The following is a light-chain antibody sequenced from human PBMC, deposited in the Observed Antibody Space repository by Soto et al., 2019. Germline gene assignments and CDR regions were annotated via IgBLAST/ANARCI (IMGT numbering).Light chain of an antibody. CDR2: AAS. J-gene: IGKJ4*01. V-gene: IGKV1-27*01. CDR3: QKYNSAPLT. CDR1: QGISHY. Sequence: DIQMTQSPSSLSASVGDRVTITCRASQGISHYLAWYQQKPGKVPKLLIYAASTLQSGVPSRFSGGGSGTDFTLTISSLQPEDVATYYCQKYNSAPLTFGGGTKVEIK.